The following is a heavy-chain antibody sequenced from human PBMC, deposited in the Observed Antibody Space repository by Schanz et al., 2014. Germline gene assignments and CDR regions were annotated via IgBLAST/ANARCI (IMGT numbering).Heavy chain of an antibody. Sequence: QVQLVQSGSEVRKPGASVKVSCKASGYIFGSHGMTWVRQAPGQGPELMGWINAHTGNTQYAQKFQGRVNMTRDTVTTTVHLELTRLRTDDTAIYYCARVHIATYHYNSPGACDICGQGTRVTVSS. CDR1: GYIFGSHG. V-gene: IGHV1-18*01. CDR3: ARVHIATYHYNSPGACDI. CDR2: INAHTGNT. J-gene: IGHJ3*02. D-gene: IGHD3-10*01.